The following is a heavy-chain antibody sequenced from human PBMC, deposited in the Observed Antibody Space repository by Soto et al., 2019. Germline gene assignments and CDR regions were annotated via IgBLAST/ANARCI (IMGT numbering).Heavy chain of an antibody. D-gene: IGHD2-2*01. CDR1: GGTFSSYA. J-gene: IGHJ6*02. V-gene: IGHV1-69*06. CDR3: AQLLSAYYYYYGMDV. CDR2: IIPICGTA. Sequence: QVQLVQSGAEVKKPGSSVKVSCKASGGTFSSYAISWVRQAPGQGLEWMGGIIPICGTANYAQKFQGRVTITADKSTSTAYKELSSLRSEDTAVYYCAQLLSAYYYYYGMDVWGQGTTVTVSS.